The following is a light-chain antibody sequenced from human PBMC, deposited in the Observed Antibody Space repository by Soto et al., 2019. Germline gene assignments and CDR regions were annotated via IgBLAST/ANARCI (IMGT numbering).Light chain of an antibody. CDR1: GSDVGGYKY. V-gene: IGLV2-11*01. CDR2: DVS. J-gene: IGLJ1*01. CDR3: CSYAGSYV. Sequence: SVLTQPRSVSGSPGQTVTISCTGTGSDVGGYKYVSWYQQHPGKAPKLTIYDVSKRPSGVPDRFSGSKSGNTASLTISGLQTEDEADYYCCSYAGSYVFGTGTKVTVL.